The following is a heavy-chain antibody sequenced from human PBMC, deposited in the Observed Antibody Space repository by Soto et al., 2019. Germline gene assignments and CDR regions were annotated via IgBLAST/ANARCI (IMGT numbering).Heavy chain of an antibody. CDR3: ARGTYYYDSSGYPYPYYFDY. J-gene: IGHJ4*02. CDR2: ISYDGSNK. Sequence: GGSLRLSCAASGFTFSSYAMHWVRQAPGKGLEWVAVISYDGSNKYYADSVKGRFTISRDNSKNTLYLQMNSLRAEDTAVYYCARGTYYYDSSGYPYPYYFDYWGQGTLVTVSS. CDR1: GFTFSSYA. V-gene: IGHV3-30-3*01. D-gene: IGHD3-22*01.